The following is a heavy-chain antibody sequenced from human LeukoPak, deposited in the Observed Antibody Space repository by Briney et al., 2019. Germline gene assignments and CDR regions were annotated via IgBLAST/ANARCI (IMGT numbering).Heavy chain of an antibody. CDR1: GFTFSSYS. CDR3: AKDSAVAVPPHDAFDI. CDR2: ISSSSSYI. V-gene: IGHV3-21*04. D-gene: IGHD6-19*01. Sequence: PGGSLRLSCAASGFTFSSYSMNWVRQAPGKGLEWVSFISSSSSYIYYADSVKGRFTISRDNSKNTLYLQMNSLRAEDTAVYYCAKDSAVAVPPHDAFDIWGQGTMVTVSS. J-gene: IGHJ3*02.